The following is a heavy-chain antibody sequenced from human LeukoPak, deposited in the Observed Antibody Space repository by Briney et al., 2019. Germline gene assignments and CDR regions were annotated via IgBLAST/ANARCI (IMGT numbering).Heavy chain of an antibody. Sequence: ASVTVSCTASGYSFTGNYMHWVRQAPGQGLEWMGWINPNSGDTNFAQKFQGRVTITRDTSISTVYMELSRLRSDDTAVFYCXXXXXDSSDFEYLQHWGQGTLVTVSS. CDR2: INPNSGDT. J-gene: IGHJ1*01. CDR3: XXXXXDSSDFEYLQH. CDR1: GYSFTGNY. D-gene: IGHD3-22*01. V-gene: IGHV1-2*02.